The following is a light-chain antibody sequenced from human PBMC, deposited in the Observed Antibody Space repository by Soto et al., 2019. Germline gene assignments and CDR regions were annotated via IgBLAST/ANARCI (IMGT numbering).Light chain of an antibody. V-gene: IGKV3-15*01. CDR1: ESVSTN. J-gene: IGKJ1*01. CDR3: QQYSIWRT. Sequence: IDMTQSPATLSLAQGERVTLSCRASESVSTNLAWYQQKAGQAPRLLIYAASTRATGIPARFSGSGSGTEFTLTISSLQSEDFAVYYCQQYSIWRTFGQGTKVDIK. CDR2: AAS.